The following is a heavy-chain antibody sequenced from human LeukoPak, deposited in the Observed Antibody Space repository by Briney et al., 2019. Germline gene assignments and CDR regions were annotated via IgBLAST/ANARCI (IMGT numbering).Heavy chain of an antibody. J-gene: IGHJ6*02. CDR2: IIPILGIA. D-gene: IGHD2-15*01. Sequence: GASVKVSCKASGGTFSSYAISWVRQAPGQGLEWMGRIIPILGIANYAQKFQGRVTITADKSTSTAYMELSSLRSEDTAVYYCAGPPNCSGGSCYSGIDYYGMGVWGQGTTVTVSS. V-gene: IGHV1-69*04. CDR1: GGTFSSYA. CDR3: AGPPNCSGGSCYSGIDYYGMGV.